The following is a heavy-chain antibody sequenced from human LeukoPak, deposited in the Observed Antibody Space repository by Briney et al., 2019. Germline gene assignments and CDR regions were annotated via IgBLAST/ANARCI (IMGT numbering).Heavy chain of an antibody. J-gene: IGHJ4*02. CDR3: ATDGLDFDWLCTPHFDY. CDR1: GYTLTELS. CDR2: FDPEDGET. V-gene: IGHV1-24*01. D-gene: IGHD3-9*01. Sequence: GASVKVSCKVSGYTLTELSMHWVRQAPGKGLEWMGGFDPEDGETIYAQKFQGRVTMTEDTSTDTAYMELSSLRSEDTAVYYCATDGLDFDWLCTPHFDYWGQGTLVTVSS.